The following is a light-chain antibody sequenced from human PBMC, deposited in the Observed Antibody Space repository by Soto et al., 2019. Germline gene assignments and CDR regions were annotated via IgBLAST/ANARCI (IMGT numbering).Light chain of an antibody. CDR3: QQYGRSPLT. V-gene: IGKV3-20*01. J-gene: IGKJ5*01. CDR1: QSVSSSY. Sequence: EIVLTQSPGTLSLSPGERATLSCRASQSVSSSYLAWYQQKPGQAPRLLIYDASSIATGIPDRFSGSGSGTDFPITINRLEPEDFAVYYCQQYGRSPLTFGQGTRLEIK. CDR2: DAS.